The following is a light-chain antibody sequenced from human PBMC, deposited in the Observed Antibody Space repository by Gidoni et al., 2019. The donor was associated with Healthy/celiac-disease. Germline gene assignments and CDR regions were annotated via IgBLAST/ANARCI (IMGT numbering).Light chain of an antibody. CDR1: QSISSY. V-gene: IGKV1-39*01. CDR2: AAS. Sequence: DIQMTQSTSSLSAPVGDRVTITCRASQSISSYLNRYQQKPVKAPKLLIYAASSLQSGVPSRCSSGGSGADFSLTISSLLPDDFATYYCQQSYSTPPWTFGHXTKVEIK. J-gene: IGKJ1*01. CDR3: QQSYSTPPWT.